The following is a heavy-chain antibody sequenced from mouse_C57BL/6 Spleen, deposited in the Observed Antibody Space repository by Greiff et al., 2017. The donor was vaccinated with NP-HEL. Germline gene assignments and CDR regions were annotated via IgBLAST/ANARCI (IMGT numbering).Heavy chain of an antibody. J-gene: IGHJ4*01. Sequence: VQLQESGGGLVQPKGSLKLSCAASGFSFNTYAMNWVRQAPGKGLEWVARIRSKSNNYATYYADSVKDRFTISRDDSESMLYLQMNNLKTEDTAMYYCVRGDGGMDDWGQGTSVTVSS. CDR3: VRGDGGMDD. D-gene: IGHD3-3*01. CDR1: GFSFNTYA. V-gene: IGHV10-1*01. CDR2: IRSKSNNYAT.